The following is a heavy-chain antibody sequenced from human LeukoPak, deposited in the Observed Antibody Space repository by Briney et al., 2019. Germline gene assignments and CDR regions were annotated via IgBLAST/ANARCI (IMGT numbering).Heavy chain of an antibody. CDR2: IYHSGST. V-gene: IGHV4-30-2*01. Sequence: SQTLSLTCAVSGGSISRGGYSWSWIRQPPGKGLEWIGYIYHSGSTYYNPSLKSRVTISVDRSKNQFSLKLSSVTAADTAVYYCARGGGGSARGPYYFDYWGQGTLVTVSS. CDR1: GGSISRGGYS. D-gene: IGHD2-15*01. J-gene: IGHJ4*02. CDR3: ARGGGGSARGPYYFDY.